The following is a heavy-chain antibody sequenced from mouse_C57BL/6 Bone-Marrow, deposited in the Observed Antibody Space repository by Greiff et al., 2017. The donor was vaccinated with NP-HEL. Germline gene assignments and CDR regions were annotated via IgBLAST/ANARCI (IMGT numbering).Heavy chain of an antibody. CDR1: GFSLTSYA. CDR3: ARGGYYGSSYSYWYFDV. CDR2: IWTGGGT. V-gene: IGHV2-9-1*01. J-gene: IGHJ1*03. Sequence: VQLKESGPGLVAPSQSLSITCTVSGFSLTSYAISWVRQPPGKGLEWLGVIWTGGGTNYNSALKSRLSISKDNSKSQVFLKMNSLQTDDTARYYCARGGYYGSSYSYWYFDVWGTGTTVTVSS. D-gene: IGHD1-1*01.